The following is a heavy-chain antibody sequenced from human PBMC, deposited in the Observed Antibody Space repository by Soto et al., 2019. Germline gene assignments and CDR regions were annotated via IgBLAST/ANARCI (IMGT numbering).Heavy chain of an antibody. CDR3: AKSGSALVVVVAATVNNWFDP. CDR2: ISGSGGST. Sequence: GGSLRLSCAASGFTFSSYAMSCVRQAPGKGLEWVSAISGSGGSTYYADSVKGRFTISRDNSKNTLYLQMNSLRAEDTAVYYCAKSGSALVVVVAATVNNWFDPWGQGTLVTVSS. J-gene: IGHJ5*02. V-gene: IGHV3-23*01. CDR1: GFTFSSYA. D-gene: IGHD2-15*01.